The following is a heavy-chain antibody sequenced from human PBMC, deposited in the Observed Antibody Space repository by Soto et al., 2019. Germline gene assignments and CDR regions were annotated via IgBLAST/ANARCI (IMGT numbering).Heavy chain of an antibody. J-gene: IGHJ4*02. CDR1: GYTFTSYY. Sequence: GESLKISCKASGYTFTSYYMHWVRQAPGQGLEWMGIINPSGGSTSYAQKFQGRVTMTRDTSTSTVYMELSSLRSEDTAVYYCALSSSWYYFDYWGQGTLVTVSS. CDR2: INPSGGST. CDR3: ALSSSWYYFDY. D-gene: IGHD6-13*01. V-gene: IGHV1-46*01.